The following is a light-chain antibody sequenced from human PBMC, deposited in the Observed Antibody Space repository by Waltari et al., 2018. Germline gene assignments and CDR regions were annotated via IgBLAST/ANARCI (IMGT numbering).Light chain of an antibody. J-gene: IGLJ2*01. V-gene: IGLV1-47*02. CDR3: ATWDDSLNIL. CDR1: LSNIGTNF. Sequence: QPVLTQPPSASGTHGPRVTMSCSGRLSNIGTNFVNWYQQLPGTTPKLLIYRDNQRPSGVPDRFSGSKSGTSASLVISGLRSEDEAVYYCATWDDSLNILFGGGTNLTVL. CDR2: RDN.